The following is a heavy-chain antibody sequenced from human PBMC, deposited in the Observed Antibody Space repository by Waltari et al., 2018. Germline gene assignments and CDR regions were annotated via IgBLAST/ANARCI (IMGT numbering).Heavy chain of an antibody. V-gene: IGHV5-51*01. CDR2: ICPGDSDT. J-gene: IGHJ3*02. CDR1: GYSFTSYW. CDR3: ARRVSVADYDSSAKPSPAFDI. Sequence: EVQLVQSGAEVKKPGESLKISCKGSGYSFTSYWIGWVRQMPGKGLEWMGIICPGDSDTRYSPSFQGQVTISADKSISTAYLQWSSLKASDTAMYYCARRVSVADYDSSAKPSPAFDIWGQGTMVTVSS. D-gene: IGHD3-22*01.